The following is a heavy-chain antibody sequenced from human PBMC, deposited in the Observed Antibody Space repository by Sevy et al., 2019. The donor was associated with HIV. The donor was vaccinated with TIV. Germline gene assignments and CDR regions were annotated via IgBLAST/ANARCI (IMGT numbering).Heavy chain of an antibody. D-gene: IGHD3-3*01. CDR3: ATDQSRENDFWSGYPFDY. CDR1: GFTFSSYS. J-gene: IGHJ4*02. CDR2: ISSRSNNI. Sequence: GGSLRLSCAASGFTFSSYSMNWVRQAPGKGLEWVSYISSRSNNIYYADSVKGRFTISRDNAKNSLYLQMNSLRAEDTAVYSCATDQSRENDFWSGYPFDYWGQGTLVTVSS. V-gene: IGHV3-48*01.